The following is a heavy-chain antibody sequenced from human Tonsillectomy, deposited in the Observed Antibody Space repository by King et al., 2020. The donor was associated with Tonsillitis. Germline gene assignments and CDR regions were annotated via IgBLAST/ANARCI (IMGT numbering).Heavy chain of an antibody. CDR1: GGSISSGNYY. J-gene: IGHJ3*02. Sequence: VQLQESGPGLVKPSQTLSLTCTVSGGSISSGNYYWTWIRQPAGKGLEWIGRIYTSGSTNYNPSPKSRVTISRDTSKNQFSLMLSSVTAADTAVYYCARDLSHDGFDIWGQGTMVTVSS. CDR2: IYTSGST. V-gene: IGHV4-61*02. CDR3: ARDLSHDGFDI.